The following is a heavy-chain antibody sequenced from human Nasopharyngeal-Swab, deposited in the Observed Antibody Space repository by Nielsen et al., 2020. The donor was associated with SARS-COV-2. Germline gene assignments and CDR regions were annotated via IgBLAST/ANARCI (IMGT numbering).Heavy chain of an antibody. CDR2: IWYDGSTK. D-gene: IGHD4-23*01. Sequence: GGSLRLSCAASGFSFSSYGMHWVRQAPGKGLEWVAVIWYDGSTKYYADSVKGRFTISRDNSKNTVYLQMNSLRTEDTAVYYCAAAPSGDYGGYWGQGTLVTVSS. CDR3: AAAPSGDYGGY. CDR1: GFSFSSYG. J-gene: IGHJ4*02. V-gene: IGHV3-33*01.